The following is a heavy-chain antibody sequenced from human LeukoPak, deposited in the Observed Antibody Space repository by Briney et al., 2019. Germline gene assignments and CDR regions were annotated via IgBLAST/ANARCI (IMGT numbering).Heavy chain of an antibody. V-gene: IGHV3-23*01. J-gene: IGHJ4*02. Sequence: PGGSLRLSCAASGFTLSSYAMSWVRQAPGKGLEWVSGISASGGSTYYADSVKGRFTISRDNSKNTLYLQMNSLRAEDTAVYYCAKRLLSNYDILTGYLDWGQGTLVTVSS. CDR3: AKRLLSNYDILTGYLD. CDR1: GFTLSSYA. D-gene: IGHD3-9*01. CDR2: ISASGGST.